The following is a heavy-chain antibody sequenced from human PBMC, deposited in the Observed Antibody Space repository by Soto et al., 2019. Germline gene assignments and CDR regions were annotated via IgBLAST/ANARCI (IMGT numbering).Heavy chain of an antibody. CDR2: IIPIFGTA. CDR1: GGTFSRYA. D-gene: IGHD3-10*01. CDR3: ARVHVKTMVRPGWFDP. J-gene: IGHJ5*02. V-gene: IGHV1-69*13. Sequence: ASVKVYCKASGGTFSRYAISGVRPAPGQGREWMGGIIPIFGTANYAQKFQGRGTITADESTSTAYMELSSLRSEDTAVYYCARVHVKTMVRPGWFDPWGQGILVTVSS.